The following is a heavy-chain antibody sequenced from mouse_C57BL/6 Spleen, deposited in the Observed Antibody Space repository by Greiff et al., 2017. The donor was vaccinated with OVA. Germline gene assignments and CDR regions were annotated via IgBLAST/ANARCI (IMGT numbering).Heavy chain of an antibody. CDR1: GYTFTSYC. CDR3: ARPDSSGYYFAY. Sequence: QVQLQQPGAELVKPGASVKLSCTASGYTFTSYCMHWVKQRPGQGLEWIGMIHPNGGSTNYNEKFKSKATLTVDKSSSTAYMQLSSLTSEDSAVYYCARPDSSGYYFAYWGQGTTLTVSA. D-gene: IGHD3-2*02. CDR2: IHPNGGST. J-gene: IGHJ2*01. V-gene: IGHV1-64*01.